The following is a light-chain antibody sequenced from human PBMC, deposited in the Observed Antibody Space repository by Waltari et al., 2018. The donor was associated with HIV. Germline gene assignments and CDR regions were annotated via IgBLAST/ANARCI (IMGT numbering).Light chain of an antibody. Sequence: QSVLTQPPSVSAAPRQKVTISCSGSNSNIGNNYVSWFQQLPGTAPKLLIYESNKRRSWMPDRCSGSRSGTFATLGTTGCQTGDEAGYCCATGDSRLIAVVFGGGTKVTVL. CDR1: NSNIGNNY. V-gene: IGLV1-51*01. CDR2: ESN. J-gene: IGLJ2*01. CDR3: ATGDSRLIAVV.